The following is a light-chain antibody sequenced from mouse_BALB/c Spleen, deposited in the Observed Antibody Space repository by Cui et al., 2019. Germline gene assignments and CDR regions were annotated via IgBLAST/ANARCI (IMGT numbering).Light chain of an antibody. J-gene: IGKJ2*01. V-gene: IGKV6-23*01. CDR2: WAS. Sequence: DIVMTQSHKFMSTSVGDRVSITFKASQDVGTAVAWYQQKPGQSPKLLIYWASTRHTGVPDRFTGSGSGTDFTLTISNVQSEDLADYFCQQYSSYPYTFGGGTKLEIK. CDR1: QDVGTA. CDR3: QQYSSYPYT.